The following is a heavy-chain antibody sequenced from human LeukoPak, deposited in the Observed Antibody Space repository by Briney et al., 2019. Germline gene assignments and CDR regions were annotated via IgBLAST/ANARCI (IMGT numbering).Heavy chain of an antibody. CDR2: ISSDGTT. J-gene: IGHJ4*02. D-gene: IGHD5-18*01. CDR1: GFTFSSYS. CDR3: TRAGISGYSYGYDY. Sequence: GGSLRLSCAASGFTFSSYSMNWVRQAPGKGLEWVSLISSDGTTYYADSVKGRFTISRDNSKNTLYLRMNSLRAEDTAVYYCTRAGISGYSYGYDYWGQGTLVTVSS. V-gene: IGHV3-53*01.